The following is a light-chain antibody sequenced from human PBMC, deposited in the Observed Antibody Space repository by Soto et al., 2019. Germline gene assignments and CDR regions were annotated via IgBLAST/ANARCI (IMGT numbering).Light chain of an antibody. V-gene: IGLV2-14*03. CDR3: SAFTGTTYV. CDR2: DVS. Sequence: QSALTQPASVSGSPGQSITISCTGTSSDVGGNKYVSWYQHYPGKAPQLMICDVSNRPSGVSNRFSGSKSGNTASLTISGLQAEDEADYYCSAFTGTTYVFGTGTKLTVL. CDR1: SSDVGGNKY. J-gene: IGLJ1*01.